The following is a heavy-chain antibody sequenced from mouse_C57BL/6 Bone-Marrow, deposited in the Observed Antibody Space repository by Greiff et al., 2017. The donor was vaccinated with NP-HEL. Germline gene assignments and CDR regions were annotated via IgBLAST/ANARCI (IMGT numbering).Heavy chain of an antibody. V-gene: IGHV1-75*01. D-gene: IGHD3-2*02. CDR3: ARGGAPDSSVLYYAMDY. CDR2: IFPGSGST. CDR1: GYTFTDYY. Sequence: QVQLQQSGPELVKPGASVKISCKASGYTFTDYYINWVKQRPGQGLEWIGWIFPGSGSTYYNEKFKGKATLTVDKSSSTAYMLLSSLTSEDSAVYFCARGGAPDSSVLYYAMDYWGQGTSVTVSS. J-gene: IGHJ4*01.